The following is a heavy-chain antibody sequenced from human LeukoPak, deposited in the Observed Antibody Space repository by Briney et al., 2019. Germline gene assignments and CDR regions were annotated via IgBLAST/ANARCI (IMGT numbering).Heavy chain of an antibody. Sequence: ASVTVSCKASGGTFSSYAISWVRQAPGQGLEWMGGIITIFGTANYAQKFQGRVTITADESTSTAYMELSSLRSEDTAVYYCARDGHPYCSSTSCYLYNWFDPWGQGTLVTVSS. CDR2: IITIFGTA. D-gene: IGHD2-2*01. V-gene: IGHV1-69*01. CDR1: GGTFSSYA. CDR3: ARDGHPYCSSTSCYLYNWFDP. J-gene: IGHJ5*02.